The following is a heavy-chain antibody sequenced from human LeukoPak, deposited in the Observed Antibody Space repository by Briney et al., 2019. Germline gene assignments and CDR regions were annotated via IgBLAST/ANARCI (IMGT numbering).Heavy chain of an antibody. V-gene: IGHV1-2*02. J-gene: IGHJ5*02. CDR3: ARDLRFGGWNWFDP. Sequence: APVKVSCKASGYTFTGYYIHWVRQAPGQGLKWMGWINPNSGGTKYAQEFQDTVTMTRDTSISTAYMEVSRLRSDDTAVYYCARDLRFGGWNWFDPWGQGTLVTVSS. D-gene: IGHD3-10*01. CDR1: GYTFTGYY. CDR2: INPNSGGT.